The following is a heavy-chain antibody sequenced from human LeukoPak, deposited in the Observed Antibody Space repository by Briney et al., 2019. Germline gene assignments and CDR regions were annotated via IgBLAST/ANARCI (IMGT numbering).Heavy chain of an antibody. J-gene: IGHJ4*02. D-gene: IGHD3-16*01. V-gene: IGHV3-23*01. Sequence: GGSLRLSCAASGFTFSSYAMSWVRQAPGKGLEWVSAISGSGGSTYYANSVKDQFTISRDNSKNTLYLQMNSLRAEDTAVYYCARGAGGGYFDYWGQGTLVTVSS. CDR3: ARGAGGGYFDY. CDR2: ISGSGGST. CDR1: GFTFSSYA.